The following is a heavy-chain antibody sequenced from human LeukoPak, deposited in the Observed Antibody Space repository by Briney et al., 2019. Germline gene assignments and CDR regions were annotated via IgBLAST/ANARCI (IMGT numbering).Heavy chain of an antibody. V-gene: IGHV3-30*04. J-gene: IGHJ2*01. CDR3: AKTAQRLVPWGYFDL. CDR2: ISYDGSNK. D-gene: IGHD6-19*01. CDR1: GFTFSSYA. Sequence: GRSLRLSCAASGFTFSSYAMHWVRQAPGKGLEWVAVISYDGSNKYYADSVKGRFTISRDNSRKTLYLQMSTLRAEDTAVYYCAKTAQRLVPWGYFDLWGRGTLVTVSS.